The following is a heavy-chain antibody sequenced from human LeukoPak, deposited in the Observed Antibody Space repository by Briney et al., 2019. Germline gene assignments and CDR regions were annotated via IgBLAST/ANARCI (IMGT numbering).Heavy chain of an antibody. J-gene: IGHJ6*02. V-gene: IGHV3-23*01. CDR3: AIDYDFWSTVDYYYYGMDV. CDR2: ISGSGDST. CDR1: GFTFSSFT. Sequence: GGSLRLSCEASGFTFSSFTMSWVRQAPGKGLEWVAAISGSGDSTYYADSVKGRFTISRDNSKNTLYLQMNSLRAEDTAVYYCAIDYDFWSTVDYYYYGMDVWGQGTTVTVSS. D-gene: IGHD3-3*01.